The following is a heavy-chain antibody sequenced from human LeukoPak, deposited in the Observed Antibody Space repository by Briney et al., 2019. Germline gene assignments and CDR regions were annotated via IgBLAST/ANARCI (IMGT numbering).Heavy chain of an antibody. D-gene: IGHD4-23*01. J-gene: IGHJ3*02. V-gene: IGHV6-1*01. CDR3: ARESNSALDI. CDR1: GDSVSRFGGA. Sequence: SQTLSLTCAISGDSVSRFGGAWNWIRQSPSRGLEWLGRAYYRSKWSNDYAPSVRSRINISPDTSQNQFSLQLNSVTPDDTAVYYCARESNSALDIWGRGTMVTVSS. CDR2: AYYRSKWSN.